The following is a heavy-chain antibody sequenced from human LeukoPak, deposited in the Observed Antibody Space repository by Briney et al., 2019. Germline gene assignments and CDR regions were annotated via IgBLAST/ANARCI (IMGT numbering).Heavy chain of an antibody. CDR2: IYPGDSDT. D-gene: IGHD1-1*01. CDR1: GYSFTTYW. Sequence: GESLKISCKGSGYSFTTYWIGWVRRMHGKGLEWMGIIYPGDSDTKYSPSFQGQVTISADKSVSTAYLQWTSLKASDTAMYYCATGNVFFDYWGQGTLVTVSS. J-gene: IGHJ4*02. CDR3: ATGNVFFDY. V-gene: IGHV5-51*01.